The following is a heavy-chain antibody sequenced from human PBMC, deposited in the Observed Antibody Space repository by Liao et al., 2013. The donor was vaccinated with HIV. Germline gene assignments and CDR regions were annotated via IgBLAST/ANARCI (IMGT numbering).Heavy chain of an antibody. V-gene: IGHV4-61*02. Sequence: QVLLQESGPGLVRPSQTLSLTCTVSGASVTSGTFYWGWIRQPAGKGLEYVGRVFTTGGATNYNPSLKSRVTVALDTSKNQFSLQLTSMTAADTAVYYCAREEPHGVGAFDIWGQGTMVTVSS. CDR2: VFTTGGAT. D-gene: IGHD1-26*01. CDR3: AREEPHGVGAFDI. CDR1: GASVTSGTFY. J-gene: IGHJ3*02.